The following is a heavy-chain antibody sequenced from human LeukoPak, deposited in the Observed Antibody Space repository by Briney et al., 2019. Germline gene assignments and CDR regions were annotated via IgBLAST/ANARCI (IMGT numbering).Heavy chain of an antibody. D-gene: IGHD4-17*01. V-gene: IGHV3-9*01. Sequence: GGSLRLSCAASGFTFGAYAMHWVRQVPGKGLEWVSGISWNGGKIGYADSVKGRFTISRDNAKNSLYLQMNSLRGDDTALFYCARDTGRGDYLFSPFEYWGQGTPVTVSS. CDR2: ISWNGGKI. CDR3: ARDTGRGDYLFSPFEY. J-gene: IGHJ4*02. CDR1: GFTFGAYA.